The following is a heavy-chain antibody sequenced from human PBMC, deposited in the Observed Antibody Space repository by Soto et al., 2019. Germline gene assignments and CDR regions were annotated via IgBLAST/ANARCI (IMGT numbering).Heavy chain of an antibody. V-gene: IGHV3-21*01. CDR2: ISSSSSYI. Sequence: GGSLRLSCAASGFTFSSYSMNWVRQAPGKGLEWVSSISSSSSYIYYADSVKGRFTISRDNAKNSLYLQMNSLRAEDTAVYYCARDSLHYYDSSGYYLPDYWGQGTLVTVSS. CDR1: GFTFSSYS. CDR3: ARDSLHYYDSSGYYLPDY. J-gene: IGHJ4*02. D-gene: IGHD3-22*01.